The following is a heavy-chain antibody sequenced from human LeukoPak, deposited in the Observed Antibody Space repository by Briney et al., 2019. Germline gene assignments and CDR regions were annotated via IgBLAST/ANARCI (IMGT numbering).Heavy chain of an antibody. CDR1: GYTLTELS. J-gene: IGHJ4*02. CDR2: FDPEDGET. CDR3: ATVGLRFLEEEDDY. V-gene: IGHV1-24*01. Sequence: GASVKVSCKVSGYTLTELSMHWVRQAPGKGLEWMGGFDPEDGETIYAQKFQGRVTMTEDTSTDTAYMELSSLRSEGTAVYYCATVGLRFLEEEDDYWGQGTLVTVSS. D-gene: IGHD3-3*01.